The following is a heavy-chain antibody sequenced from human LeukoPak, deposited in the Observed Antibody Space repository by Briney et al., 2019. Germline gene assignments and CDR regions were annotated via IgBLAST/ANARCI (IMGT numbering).Heavy chain of an antibody. CDR2: ISKDGTNK. CDR1: GFTFSSYA. D-gene: IGHD6-13*01. J-gene: IGHJ4*02. Sequence: GGSLRLSCAASGFTFSSYAMSWVRQAPGKGLEWAALISKDGTNKYYPDSVKGRFTISRDNSKNTLYLQMNSLRAEDTAVYYCAILGYSSSVFDCWGQGTLVTVSS. CDR3: AILGYSSSVFDC. V-gene: IGHV3-30-3*01.